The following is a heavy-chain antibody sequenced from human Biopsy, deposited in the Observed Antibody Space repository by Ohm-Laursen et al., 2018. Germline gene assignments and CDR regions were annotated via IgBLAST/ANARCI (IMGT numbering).Heavy chain of an antibody. CDR1: GGSLSSYS. V-gene: IGHV4-34*01. J-gene: IGHJ3*01. CDR3: ASVVLGPTNDAFDL. CDR2: INHRGST. Sequence: PSETLSLTRTVSGGSLSSYSWSWIRQPAGKGLEWIGEINHRGSTNYNPSLKSRVTISVDTSKNQFSLKLRSVTAADTAMYYCASVVLGPTNDAFDLWGQGTMVVVPS. D-gene: IGHD3-22*01.